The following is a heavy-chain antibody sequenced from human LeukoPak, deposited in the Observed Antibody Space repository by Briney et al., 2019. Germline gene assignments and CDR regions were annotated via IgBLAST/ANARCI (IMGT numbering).Heavy chain of an antibody. V-gene: IGHV3-23*01. Sequence: GGSLRLSCAASGFTFSSYWMSWVRQAPGKGLEWVSAISASGGSTYYADSVKGRFTISRDNSKNTLYLQVNSLRAEDTAKYYCAKNSGSYSYFDFWGQGTLVTVSS. CDR2: ISASGGST. J-gene: IGHJ4*02. D-gene: IGHD1-26*01. CDR3: AKNSGSYSYFDF. CDR1: GFTFSSYW.